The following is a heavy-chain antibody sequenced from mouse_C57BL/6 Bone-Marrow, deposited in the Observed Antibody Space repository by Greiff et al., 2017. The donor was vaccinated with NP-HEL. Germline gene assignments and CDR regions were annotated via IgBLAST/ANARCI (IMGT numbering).Heavy chain of an antibody. J-gene: IGHJ2*01. Sequence: LMESGPGLVKPSQSLSLTCSVTGYSITSVYYWNWIRQFPGNKLEWMGYISYDGSNNYNPSLKNRISITRDTYKNQFFLKLNAVTTEDTATYYCARGPNWAYYVDYWGQGTTLTVSS. D-gene: IGHD4-1*01. CDR1: GYSITSVYY. V-gene: IGHV3-6*01. CDR3: ARGPNWAYYVDY. CDR2: ISYDGSN.